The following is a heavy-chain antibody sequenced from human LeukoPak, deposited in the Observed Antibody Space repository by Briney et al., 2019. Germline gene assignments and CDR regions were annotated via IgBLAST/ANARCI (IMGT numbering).Heavy chain of an antibody. V-gene: IGHV3-9*01. CDR1: GFTFDDYA. Sequence: GRSLRLSCAASGFTFDDYAMHWVRQAPGKGLEGVSGISWNSGSIGYADSVKGRFTISRDNAKNSLYLQMNTLRAEDTALYYCAKALASSGYYYFDYRGQRTLVTASS. J-gene: IGHJ4*02. D-gene: IGHD3-22*01. CDR3: AKALASSGYYYFDY. CDR2: ISWNSGSI.